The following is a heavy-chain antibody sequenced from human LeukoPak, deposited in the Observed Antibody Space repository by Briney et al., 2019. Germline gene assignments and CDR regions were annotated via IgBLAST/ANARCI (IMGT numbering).Heavy chain of an antibody. V-gene: IGHV1-24*01. CDR1: GYTLTELS. CDR2: FDPEDGET. Sequence: GASVKVSCKVSGYTLTELSMHWVRQAPGKGLEWMGGFDPEDGETIYAQKLQGRVTMTEDTSTDTAYMELSSLRSEDTAVYYCATDRGAVAGTPPSFDYWGQGTLVTVSS. CDR3: ATDRGAVAGTPPSFDY. D-gene: IGHD6-19*01. J-gene: IGHJ4*02.